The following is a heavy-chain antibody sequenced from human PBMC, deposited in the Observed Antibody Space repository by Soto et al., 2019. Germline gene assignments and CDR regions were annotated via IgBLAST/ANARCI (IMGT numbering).Heavy chain of an antibody. CDR3: ARHTLWVYAILYYFDY. CDR2: IYYSGST. J-gene: IGHJ4*02. D-gene: IGHD2-8*01. V-gene: IGHV4-39*01. CDR1: GGSISSSSYY. Sequence: QLQLQESGPGLVKPSETLSLTCTVSGGSISSSSYYWGWIRQPPGKGLEWIGSIYYSGSTYYNPSLKSRVTISVDTSKNQFSLKLSSVTAADTAVYYCARHTLWVYAILYYFDYWGQGTLVTVSS.